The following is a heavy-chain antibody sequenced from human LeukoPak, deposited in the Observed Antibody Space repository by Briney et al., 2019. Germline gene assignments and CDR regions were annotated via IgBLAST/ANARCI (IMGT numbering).Heavy chain of an antibody. CDR3: ARDSETYYYDSSGYYPDY. V-gene: IGHV1-46*01. CDR1: GYTLTELS. D-gene: IGHD3-22*01. J-gene: IGHJ4*02. Sequence: ASVKVSCKVSGYTLTELSMHWVRQAPGQGLEWMGIINPSGGSTSYAQKFQGRVTMTRDTSTSTVYMELSSLRSEDTAVYYCARDSETYYYDSSGYYPDYWGQGTLVTVSS. CDR2: INPSGGST.